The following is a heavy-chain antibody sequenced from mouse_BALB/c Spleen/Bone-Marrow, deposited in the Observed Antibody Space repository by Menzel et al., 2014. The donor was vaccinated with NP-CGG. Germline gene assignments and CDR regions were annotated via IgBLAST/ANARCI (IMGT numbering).Heavy chain of an antibody. D-gene: IGHD2-4*01. J-gene: IGHJ3*01. Sequence: VKLVESGAELVRPGVSVKISCKGSGYTFTDYAMHWVKQSHAKSLEWIGVISTYYGDASYNQKFKGKATMTVDKSSSTAYMELARPTSEDSAIYYCARDYDYGFAYWGQGTLVTVSA. CDR1: GYTFTDYA. CDR2: ISTYYGDA. V-gene: IGHV1S137*01. CDR3: ARDYDYGFAY.